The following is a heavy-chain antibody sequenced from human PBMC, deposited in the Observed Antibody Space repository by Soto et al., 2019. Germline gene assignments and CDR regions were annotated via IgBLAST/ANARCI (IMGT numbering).Heavy chain of an antibody. D-gene: IGHD4-4*01. Sequence: ASVKVSCTASGYTFTSYYLHWVRQAPGQGLEWLGVINPSGGRTTYAQNFQGRVTMTRDTSTRTVDMELSSLRSEDTAVYYCAREAYTYSGMDVWGQGTTVTVSS. CDR2: INPSGGRT. CDR1: GYTFTSYY. V-gene: IGHV1-46*01. J-gene: IGHJ6*02. CDR3: AREAYTYSGMDV.